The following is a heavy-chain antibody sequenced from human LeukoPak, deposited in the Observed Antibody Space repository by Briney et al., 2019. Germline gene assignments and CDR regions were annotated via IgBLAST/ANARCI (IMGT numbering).Heavy chain of an antibody. CDR3: ARDQASSGYYSTFSGFDP. CDR2: ISSSGSAI. D-gene: IGHD3-22*01. V-gene: IGHV3-11*04. Sequence: PGGSLRLSCAASGFTFSDYYMSWIRQAPGKGLEWVSYISSSGSAIYYADSVKGRFTISRDNAKNSLYLQMNSLRAEDTAVYYCARDQASSGYYSTFSGFDPWGQGTLVTVSS. CDR1: GFTFSDYY. J-gene: IGHJ5*02.